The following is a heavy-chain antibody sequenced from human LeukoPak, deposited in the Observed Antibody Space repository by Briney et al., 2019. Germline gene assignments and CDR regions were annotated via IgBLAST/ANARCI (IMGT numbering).Heavy chain of an antibody. CDR1: GFTVSSNY. CDR3: VRGDLQMKGNGWDY. Sequence: GGSLRLSCAASGFTVSSNYMSWVRQAPGKGLEWVSVIYSGGSTYYADSVKGRFTISRDNSKNTLYLQMNSLRAEDTAVYYCVRGDLQMKGNGWDYWGQGTLVTVSS. V-gene: IGHV3-53*01. CDR2: IYSGGST. J-gene: IGHJ4*02. D-gene: IGHD6-19*01.